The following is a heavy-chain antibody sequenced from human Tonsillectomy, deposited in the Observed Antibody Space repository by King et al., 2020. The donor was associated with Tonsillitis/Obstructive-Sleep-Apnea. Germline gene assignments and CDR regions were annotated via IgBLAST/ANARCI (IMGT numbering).Heavy chain of an antibody. CDR2: IYYSGTT. V-gene: IGHV4-31*03. CDR1: GGSISSGGYY. CDR3: ARGDGYDSYLDY. Sequence: QLQESGPGLVKPSHTLSLTCIISGGSISSGGYYWSWIRQHPGKGLEWIGYIYYSGTTYYNPSLKSRVTISVDTSKNQFSLKLSSVTAADTALYYCARGDGYDSYLDYWGQGTLVPVSS. D-gene: IGHD5-12*01. J-gene: IGHJ4*02.